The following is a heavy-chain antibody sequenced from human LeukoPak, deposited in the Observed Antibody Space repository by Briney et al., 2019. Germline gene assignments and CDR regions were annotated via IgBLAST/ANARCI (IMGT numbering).Heavy chain of an antibody. CDR3: AMTPIGYCSSTSCYTLDY. Sequence: SETLSLTCTVSGGSISSYYWSWIRQPPGKGLEWIGYIYYSGSTNYNPSLKSRVTISVDTSKNQFSLKLSSVTAANTAVYYCAMTPIGYCSSTSCYTLDYWGQGTLVTVSS. J-gene: IGHJ4*02. D-gene: IGHD2-2*02. CDR2: IYYSGST. V-gene: IGHV4-59*08. CDR1: GGSISSYY.